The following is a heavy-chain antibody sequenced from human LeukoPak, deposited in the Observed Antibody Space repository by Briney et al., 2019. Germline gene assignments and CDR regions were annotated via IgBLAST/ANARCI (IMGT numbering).Heavy chain of an antibody. CDR3: ARNSGDY. Sequence: SETLSLTCSVSGGSISDFYWSWIRQPPGKGLEWIGRIYTSGNTNYNPSLKSRVTMSLDASKNQFSLKLSSVTAADTAVYYCARNSGDYWGLGTLVTVSS. CDR1: GGSISDFY. D-gene: IGHD4-23*01. J-gene: IGHJ4*02. CDR2: IYTSGNT. V-gene: IGHV4-4*07.